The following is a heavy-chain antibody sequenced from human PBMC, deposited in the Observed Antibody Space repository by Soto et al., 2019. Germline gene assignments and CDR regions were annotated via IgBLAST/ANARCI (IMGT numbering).Heavy chain of an antibody. D-gene: IGHD1-1*01. CDR2: INPASDDT. V-gene: IGHV1-2*02. CDR1: GYTFTGYY. J-gene: IGHJ4*02. Sequence: QVHLVQSGAEVKKPGASVKVSCKASGYTFTGYYIHWVRQAPGQGLEWMGWINPASDDTNYAQKFQGRVTVTRDTSISTAYMELSRLTSDDTAVYFCARDGYSPFDFWGRGTLVTVSS. CDR3: ARDGYSPFDF.